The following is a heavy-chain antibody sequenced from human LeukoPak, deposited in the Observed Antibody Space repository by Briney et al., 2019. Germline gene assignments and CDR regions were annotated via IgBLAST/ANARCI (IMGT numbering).Heavy chain of an antibody. V-gene: IGHV3-30*02. CDR3: AIDLSKGLLYRRAIYYFDY. J-gene: IGHJ4*02. CDR2: IRYDGSNK. D-gene: IGHD3-3*01. CDR1: GFTFSSYG. Sequence: GGSLRLSCAASGFTFSSYGMHWVRRAPGKGLEWVTFIRYDGSNKYYADSVKGRFTISRDNSTNTLYLQMNSLRVEDTAVYYCAIDLSKGLLYRRAIYYFDYWGQGILVTVSS.